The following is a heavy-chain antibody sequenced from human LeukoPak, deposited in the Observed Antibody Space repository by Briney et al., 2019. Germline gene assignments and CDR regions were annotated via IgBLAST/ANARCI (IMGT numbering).Heavy chain of an antibody. Sequence: GGSLRLSCAASGFTFSNHGMHWVRQAPGKGLEWVAFIRYDGTDKYYADSVKGRFTISRDNSENTVSLQLNSLRAEDTAVYYCASYWFGDVIGWFDPWGQGTLVTVSS. CDR3: ASYWFGDVIGWFDP. CDR2: IRYDGTDK. CDR1: GFTFSNHG. V-gene: IGHV3-30*02. J-gene: IGHJ5*02. D-gene: IGHD3-10*01.